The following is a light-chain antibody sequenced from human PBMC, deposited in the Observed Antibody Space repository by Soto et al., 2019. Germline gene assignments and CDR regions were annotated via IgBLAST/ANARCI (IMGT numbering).Light chain of an antibody. CDR2: EVS. V-gene: IGLV2-14*01. CDR3: TSYTTSTTWV. Sequence: QSVLTQPASVSGSPGQSITVSCTGTSSDIGASNYVSWYQQHPGKAPKLIISEVSNRPSGVSNRFSGSKSGSTASLTISGLQAEYEADYYCTSYTTSTTWVFGGGTKLTVL. J-gene: IGLJ3*02. CDR1: SSDIGASNY.